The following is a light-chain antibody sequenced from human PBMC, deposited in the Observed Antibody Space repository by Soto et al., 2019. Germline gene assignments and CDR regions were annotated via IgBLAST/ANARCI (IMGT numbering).Light chain of an antibody. CDR3: QQRGEWPPGAT. V-gene: IGKV3-11*01. CDR1: QNIRSS. Sequence: ELVMTQSPASLSASTGERVTLSCRASQNIRSSLAWYQQRPGQAPRLLIYDASTRATGIPARFSGSGSGTDFTLTISSLEPEDFAVYYCQQRGEWPPGATFGQGTLLEIK. J-gene: IGKJ5*01. CDR2: DAS.